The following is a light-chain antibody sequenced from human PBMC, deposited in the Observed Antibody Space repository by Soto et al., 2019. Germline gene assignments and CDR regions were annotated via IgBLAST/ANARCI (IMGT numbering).Light chain of an antibody. CDR1: SSNIGAGYD. CDR2: GNS. CDR3: QSYDSSLSGSG. V-gene: IGLV1-40*01. J-gene: IGLJ1*01. Sequence: HSVLTQPPSVSGAPGQRVTISCTGSSSNIGAGYDVHWYQQLPGTAPKLLIYGNSNRPSGVPDRFSGSKSGASASLAITGLQAEDEADYYCQSYDSSLSGSGFGTGTKVTVL.